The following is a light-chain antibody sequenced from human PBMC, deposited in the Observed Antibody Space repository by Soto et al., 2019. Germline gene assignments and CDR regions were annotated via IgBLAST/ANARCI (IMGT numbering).Light chain of an antibody. CDR3: QQSYNTLT. CDR2: SAS. CDR1: QSISTF. J-gene: IGKJ4*01. Sequence: DIQMTQSPSSLSASVGDRVTITCRASQSISTFLNWYQHRPGKAPKLLIYSASTLQSGVPPRFSGSGSGTDFALTISILQPEDVATYYCQQSYNTLTFGGGTKVEIK. V-gene: IGKV1-39*01.